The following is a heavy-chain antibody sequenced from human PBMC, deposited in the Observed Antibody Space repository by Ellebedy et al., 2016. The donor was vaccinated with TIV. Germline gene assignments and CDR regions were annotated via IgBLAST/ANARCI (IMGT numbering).Heavy chain of an antibody. Sequence: GGSLRLXCAASGFTFSTYAMNWVLQAPGKGLEWVSVVSRGGGSTYYVDSVQGRFTISRDNSKNTLYLQMNSLRAEDTAVYYCAKSGVESGYGKIDYWGQGTLVTVSS. CDR2: VSRGGGST. V-gene: IGHV3-23*01. CDR3: AKSGVESGYGKIDY. CDR1: GFTFSTYA. J-gene: IGHJ4*02. D-gene: IGHD5-12*01.